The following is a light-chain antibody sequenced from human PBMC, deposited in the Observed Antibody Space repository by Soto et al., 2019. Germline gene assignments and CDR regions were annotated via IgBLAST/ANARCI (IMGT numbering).Light chain of an antibody. Sequence: QSVLTQPACVSGSTGQSITISCSGSHSDIGNYNYVSWYQHLPGKAPKLMIYDVGSRPSGVSSRFSGSKSGNTASLAISGLQAEDEADYYCNSYREDHPRFYVFGTGT. CDR1: HSDIGNYNY. J-gene: IGLJ1*01. V-gene: IGLV2-14*03. CDR2: DVG. CDR3: NSYREDHPRFYV.